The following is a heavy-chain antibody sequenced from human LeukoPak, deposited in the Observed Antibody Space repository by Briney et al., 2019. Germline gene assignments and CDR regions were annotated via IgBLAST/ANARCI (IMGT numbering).Heavy chain of an antibody. V-gene: IGHV3-20*04. CDR2: LHWNGTGM. J-gene: IGHJ5*02. Sequence: GGSLRLSCAASGFSFDDYDMTWVRQVPGKGLEWVSGLHWNGTGMGYADSVKGRFTISRDNAKNSVYLQMNSLRPEDTAFYYCARLLTFYDFSFDPWGQGTLVTVSS. CDR3: ARLLTFYDFSFDP. D-gene: IGHD3-3*01. CDR1: GFSFDDYD.